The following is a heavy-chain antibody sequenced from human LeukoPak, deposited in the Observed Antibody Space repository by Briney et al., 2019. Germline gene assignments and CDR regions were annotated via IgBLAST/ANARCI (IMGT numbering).Heavy chain of an antibody. D-gene: IGHD5-18*01. CDR2: IYYSGST. CDR3: ARGYGRYFDY. Sequence: SETLSLTCTVSGGSISSSSYHWGWIRQPPGKGLEWIGSIYYSGSTYYNPSLKSRVTISVDTSKNQFSLKLSSVTAADTAVYYCARGYGRYFDYWGQGTLVTVSS. V-gene: IGHV4-39*07. CDR1: GGSISSSSYH. J-gene: IGHJ4*02.